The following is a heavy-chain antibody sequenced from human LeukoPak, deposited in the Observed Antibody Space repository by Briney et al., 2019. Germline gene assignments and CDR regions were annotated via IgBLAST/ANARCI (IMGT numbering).Heavy chain of an antibody. CDR3: ATEFVTPGAFDI. J-gene: IGHJ3*02. CDR2: FDPEDGET. D-gene: IGHD2/OR15-2a*01. Sequence: ASVKISCKVSGYTLTELSMHWVRQAPGKGLEWMGGFDPEDGETIYAQKFQGRVTMTEDTSTDTAYMELSSLRSEDTAVYYCATEFVTPGAFDIWGQGTMVTVSS. CDR1: GYTLTELS. V-gene: IGHV1-24*01.